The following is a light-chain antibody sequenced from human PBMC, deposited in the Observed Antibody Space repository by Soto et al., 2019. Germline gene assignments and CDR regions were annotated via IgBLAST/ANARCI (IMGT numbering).Light chain of an antibody. CDR3: STWDASLSGPV. Sequence: QSVRTQPPTASGTPGQRVTISCSGSSSNIGSNYVFWYQQLPGAAPKLLISSNNQRASGVPDRFSGSRSGTSGSLAISGLRSEDEADYYCSTWDASLSGPVFGGGTKLTVL. CDR1: SSNIGSNY. V-gene: IGLV1-47*02. CDR2: SNN. J-gene: IGLJ3*02.